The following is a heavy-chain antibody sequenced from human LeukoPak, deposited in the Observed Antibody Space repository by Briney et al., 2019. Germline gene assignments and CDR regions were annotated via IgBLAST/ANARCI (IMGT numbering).Heavy chain of an antibody. V-gene: IGHV3-33*01. J-gene: IGHJ3*02. CDR2: ILNDGSQE. D-gene: IGHD3-16*01. CDR1: GFTFSSYG. Sequence: GGSLRLSCAASGFTFSSYGMHWVRLAPGKGLEWVAVILNDGSQEKYADSVKGRYTISRDNSKNTLFLQMNSLRAEDTAVYYCARDDALGDNALDIWGQGTMVTVSS. CDR3: ARDDALGDNALDI.